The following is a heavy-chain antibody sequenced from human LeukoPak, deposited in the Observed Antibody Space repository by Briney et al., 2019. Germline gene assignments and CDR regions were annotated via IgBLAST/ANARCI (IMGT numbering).Heavy chain of an antibody. Sequence: PGGSLRLSCAASGFTFSSYAMSWVRQAPGKGLEWVSAISNSGGSIYCADSVKGRFTISRDNSRNTLYLQMNSLGAEDTAVYYCAKRAAVAGTHFDYWGQGTLVTVSS. J-gene: IGHJ4*02. D-gene: IGHD6-19*01. CDR1: GFTFSSYA. CDR3: AKRAAVAGTHFDY. V-gene: IGHV3-23*01. CDR2: ISNSGGSI.